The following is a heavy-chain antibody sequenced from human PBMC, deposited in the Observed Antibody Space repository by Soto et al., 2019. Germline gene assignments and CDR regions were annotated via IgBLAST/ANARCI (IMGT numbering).Heavy chain of an antibody. V-gene: IGHV3-33*01. CDR3: AREKVPTGVGMDV. Sequence: GGSLRLSCAASGFTFSSYVMQWVRQAPGKGLEWVAIIWYDGTKKYYADSVKGRFTISRDNSKDTVYLQMNSLRAEDTAVYYCAREKVPTGVGMDVWGQGTTVTVSS. CDR2: IWYDGTKK. CDR1: GFTFSSYV. D-gene: IGHD2-2*01. J-gene: IGHJ6*02.